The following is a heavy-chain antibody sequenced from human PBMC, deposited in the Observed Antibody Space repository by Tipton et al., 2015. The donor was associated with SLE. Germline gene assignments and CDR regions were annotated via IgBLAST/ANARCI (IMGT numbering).Heavy chain of an antibody. J-gene: IGHJ6*03. Sequence: GLVKPSETLSLTCTVSRDSMRGYYWSWIRQPPGKRLEWIWHIYYRGSTSYNPSLKSRVTISVDTSKNQFCLKLSSVTAADTAVYYRSRVLGVVKSYYMDVWGKGTTVTVSS. D-gene: IGHD3-3*01. CDR1: RDSMRGYY. CDR3: SRVLGVVKSYYMDV. V-gene: IGHV4-59*08. CDR2: IYYRGST.